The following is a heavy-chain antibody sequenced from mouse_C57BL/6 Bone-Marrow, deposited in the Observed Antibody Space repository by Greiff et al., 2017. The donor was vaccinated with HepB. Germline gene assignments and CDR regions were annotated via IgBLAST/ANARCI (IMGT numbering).Heavy chain of an antibody. Sequence: EVKLMESGGGLVKPGGSLKLSCAASGFTFSSYAMSWVRQTPEKRLEWVATISDGGSYTYYPDNVKGRFTISRDNAKNNLYLQMSHLKSEDTAMYYCARRIPAGFAYWGQGTLVTVSA. CDR1: GFTFSSYA. J-gene: IGHJ3*01. CDR2: ISDGGSYT. V-gene: IGHV5-4*03. CDR3: ARRIPAGFAY.